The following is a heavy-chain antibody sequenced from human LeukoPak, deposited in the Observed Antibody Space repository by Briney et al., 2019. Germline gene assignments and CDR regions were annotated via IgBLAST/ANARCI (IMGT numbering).Heavy chain of an antibody. J-gene: IGHJ5*02. D-gene: IGHD4-17*01. CDR3: ARVPTPTTVTTLRRGWFDP. Sequence: ASVKVSCKASGYTFTSYAMHWVRQAPGQRLEWMGWINAGNGNTKYSQKFQGRVTITRDTSASTAYMELSSLRSADTAVYYCARVPTPTTVTTLRRGWFDPWGQGTLVTVSS. V-gene: IGHV1-3*01. CDR2: INAGNGNT. CDR1: GYTFTSYA.